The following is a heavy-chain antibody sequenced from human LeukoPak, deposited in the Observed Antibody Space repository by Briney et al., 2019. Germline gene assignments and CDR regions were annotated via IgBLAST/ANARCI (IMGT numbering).Heavy chain of an antibody. J-gene: IGHJ4*02. CDR2: ISGSGDNT. D-gene: IGHD3-22*01. CDR3: AKGSYYDSSGSFYFDY. Sequence: GVSLRLSCAASGFTFCSYAMSWVRQAPGKGLEWVSGISGSGDNTYYADSVMGRFTISRGNSKNTLYVQVNSLGTEDTAAYYCAKGSYYDSSGSFYFDYWGQGTLVTVSS. CDR1: GFTFCSYA. V-gene: IGHV3-23*01.